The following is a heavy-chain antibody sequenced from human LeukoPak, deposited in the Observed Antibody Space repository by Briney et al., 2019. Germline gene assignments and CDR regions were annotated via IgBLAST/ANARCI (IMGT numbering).Heavy chain of an antibody. Sequence: SETLSLTCTVSGGSISSYYWSWIRQPPGKGLEWIGYIYYSGNTNYNPSLRSRVTISVDTSKNQFSLKLSSVTAADTAVYYCARDRSPEYYYGMDVWGQGTTVTVSS. D-gene: IGHD1-14*01. V-gene: IGHV4-59*01. CDR2: IYYSGNT. CDR1: GGSISSYY. CDR3: ARDRSPEYYYGMDV. J-gene: IGHJ6*02.